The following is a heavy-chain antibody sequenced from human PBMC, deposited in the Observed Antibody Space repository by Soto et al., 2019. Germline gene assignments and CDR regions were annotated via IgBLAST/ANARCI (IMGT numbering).Heavy chain of an antibody. CDR1: GFTFSDYY. Sequence: GGSLRLSCAASGFTFSDYYMSWIRQAPGKGLEWVSYISSSDSIIYYADSVKGRFTISRDNAKNSLYLQMNSLRAEDTAVYYCARDIGYYDSSGYFDYWGQGTLVTSPQ. D-gene: IGHD3-22*01. V-gene: IGHV3-11*01. J-gene: IGHJ4*02. CDR3: ARDIGYYDSSGYFDY. CDR2: ISSSDSII.